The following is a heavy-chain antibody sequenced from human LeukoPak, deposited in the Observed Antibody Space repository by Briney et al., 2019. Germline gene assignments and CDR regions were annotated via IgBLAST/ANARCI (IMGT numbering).Heavy chain of an antibody. D-gene: IGHD2-2*02. J-gene: IGHJ4*02. CDR2: ISSSSSYI. V-gene: IGHV3-21*01. CDR3: ARLAYCSSTSCYKRLDY. Sequence: GGSLRLSCAASGFTFSSYSMNWARQAPGKGLEWVSSISSSSSYIYYADSVKGRFTISRDNAKNSLYLQMNSLRAEDTAVYYCARLAYCSSTSCYKRLDYWGQGTLVTVSS. CDR1: GFTFSSYS.